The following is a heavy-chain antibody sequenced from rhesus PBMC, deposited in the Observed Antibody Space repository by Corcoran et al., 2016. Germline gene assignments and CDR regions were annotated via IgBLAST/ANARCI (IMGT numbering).Heavy chain of an antibody. J-gene: IGHJ4*01. CDR3: ARTISCVASGCHFDF. D-gene: IGHD2-33*01. Sequence: QLQLQASGPGLVKPSETLSLTCAVSGGSVSGYYWNCIRKTPGQGVDLIGSIRGPTARTEYIPSIRSRITISTDTSKAQLSLKLSSVTAADTAVYYCARTISCVASGCHFDFWGQGVLVTVSS. CDR1: GGSVSGYY. V-gene: IGHV4-165*02. CDR2: IRGPTART.